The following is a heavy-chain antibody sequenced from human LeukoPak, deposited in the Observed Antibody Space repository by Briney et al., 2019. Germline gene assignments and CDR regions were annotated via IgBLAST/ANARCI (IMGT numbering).Heavy chain of an antibody. CDR2: IYHSGST. Sequence: SGTLSLTCAVSGGSISSSNWWSWVRQPPGKGLEWIGEIYHSGSTNYNPSLKSRVTISVDKSKNQFSLKLSSVTAADTAVYYCARVRSSSWYEGAYYYYMDVWGKGTTVTVSS. J-gene: IGHJ6*03. CDR1: GGSISSSNW. V-gene: IGHV4-4*02. D-gene: IGHD6-13*01. CDR3: ARVRSSSWYEGAYYYYMDV.